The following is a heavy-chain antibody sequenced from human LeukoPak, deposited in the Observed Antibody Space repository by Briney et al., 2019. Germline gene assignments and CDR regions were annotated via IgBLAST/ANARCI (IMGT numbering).Heavy chain of an antibody. J-gene: IGHJ6*03. D-gene: IGHD6-13*01. CDR3: AKGHIAAADYYYNYMDV. CDR2: IGASGGST. CDR1: GFTFSSYA. V-gene: IGHV3-23*01. Sequence: PGGSLRLSCAASGFTFSSYAMSWVRRAPGKGLEWVSAIGASGGSTNYAHSVRGRFTVSRDNSKNTLYLQMNYLRAEDTAVYYCAKGHIAAADYYYNYMDVWGKGTTVTVSS.